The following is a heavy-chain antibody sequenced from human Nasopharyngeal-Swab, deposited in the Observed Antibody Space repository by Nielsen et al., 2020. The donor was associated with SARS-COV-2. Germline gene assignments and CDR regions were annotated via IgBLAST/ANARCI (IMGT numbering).Heavy chain of an antibody. CDR1: GYNFLSYG. CDR3: AREGEYGAYDATDY. Sequence: SVKVSCKSSGYNFLSYGISWVRQAPGQGLEWMGGIVPALGLPNYAQKFRGRVTISADRSTTTSYLELSSLRSEDTAIYYCAREGEYGAYDATDYWGQRTLVTVSS. CDR2: IVPALGLP. V-gene: IGHV1-69*10. J-gene: IGHJ4*02. D-gene: IGHD5-12*01.